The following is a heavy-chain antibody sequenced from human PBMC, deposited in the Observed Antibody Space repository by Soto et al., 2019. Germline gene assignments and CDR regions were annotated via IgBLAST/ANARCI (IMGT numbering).Heavy chain of an antibody. V-gene: IGHV3-23*01. D-gene: IGHD2-2*01. Sequence: PVGSQRLSCAAAGCTFRGYARSWVRQAPGKGLEWVSAISGSGGSTYYADSVKGRFTISRDNSKNTLYLQMNSLRAEDTAVYYCAAGGVVVPAATKYYYYYYYMDVWGKGTTVTVSS. CDR2: ISGSGGST. CDR3: AAGGVVVPAATKYYYYYYYMDV. J-gene: IGHJ6*03. CDR1: GCTFRGYA.